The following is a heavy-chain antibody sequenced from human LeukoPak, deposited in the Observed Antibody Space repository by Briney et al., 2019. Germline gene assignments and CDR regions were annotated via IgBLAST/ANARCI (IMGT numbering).Heavy chain of an antibody. Sequence: GASVKVSCKASGYTFTSYYMHWVRQAPGQGLEWMGWINPNSGGTNYAQKFQGWVTMTRDTSISTAYMELSRLRSDDTAVYYCARDSGYYGSGRLLWKNWFDPWGQGTLVTVSS. CDR2: INPNSGGT. V-gene: IGHV1-2*04. CDR3: ARDSGYYGSGRLLWKNWFDP. J-gene: IGHJ5*02. CDR1: GYTFTSYY. D-gene: IGHD3-10*01.